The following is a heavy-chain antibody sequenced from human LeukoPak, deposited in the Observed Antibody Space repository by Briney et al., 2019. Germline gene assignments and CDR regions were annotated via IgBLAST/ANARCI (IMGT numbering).Heavy chain of an antibody. Sequence: KPSETLSLTCTVSGGSISSYYWSWIRQPPGKGLEWIGYIYYSGSTNYNPSLKSRVTISVDTSKNQFSLKLSSVTAADTAVYYCARDYPGLPYYYDGMDVWGKGTTVTVSS. CDR1: GGSISSYY. CDR3: ARDYPGLPYYYDGMDV. CDR2: IYYSGST. V-gene: IGHV4-59*01. J-gene: IGHJ6*04.